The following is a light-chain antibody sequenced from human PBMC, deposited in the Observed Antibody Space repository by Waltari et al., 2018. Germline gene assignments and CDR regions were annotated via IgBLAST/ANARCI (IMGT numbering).Light chain of an antibody. J-gene: IGKJ4*01. Sequence: ETVMTQSPAPLSVSPGESVPLSCGASHAVSTNVAWYQHRPGQAPRLLIYDRSTRATDIPARFSGGGSGSDFTLTISNLQSEDFAEYYCQQYNQWPLTFGGGTKVEIK. CDR2: DRS. CDR3: QQYNQWPLT. CDR1: HAVSTN. V-gene: IGKV3-15*01.